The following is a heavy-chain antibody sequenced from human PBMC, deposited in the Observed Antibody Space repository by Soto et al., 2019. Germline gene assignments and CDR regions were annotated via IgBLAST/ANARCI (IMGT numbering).Heavy chain of an antibody. CDR2: ISYDGGNK. V-gene: IGHV3-30-3*01. CDR3: ARDGVDIVATTTGYNWFDP. Sequence: GGSLRLSCAASGFTFSSYAMHWVRQAPGKRLEWVAVISYDGGNKYYADSVKGRFTISRDNSKNTLYLQMNSLRAEDTAVYYCARDGVDIVATTTGYNWFDPWGQGTLVTVSS. J-gene: IGHJ5*02. D-gene: IGHD5-12*01. CDR1: GFTFSSYA.